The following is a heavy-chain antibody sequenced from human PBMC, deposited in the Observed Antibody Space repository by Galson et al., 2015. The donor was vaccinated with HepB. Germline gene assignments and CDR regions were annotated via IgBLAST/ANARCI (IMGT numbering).Heavy chain of an antibody. CDR3: ATLPPMVRGVIIDY. V-gene: IGHV3-53*01. D-gene: IGHD3-10*01. CDR2: VYSGGST. Sequence: SLRLSCAASGFTVSSNYMSWVRQAPGKGLEWVSVVYSGGSTYHADSVKGRFIISRDDSKNTLYLQMNNLRAEDTAVYYCATLPPMVRGVIIDYWGQGTLVTVSS. J-gene: IGHJ4*02. CDR1: GFTVSSNY.